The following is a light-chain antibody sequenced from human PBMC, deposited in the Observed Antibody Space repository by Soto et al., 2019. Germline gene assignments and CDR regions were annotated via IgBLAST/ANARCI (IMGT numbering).Light chain of an antibody. V-gene: IGKV1-5*03. J-gene: IGKJ4*01. CDR3: QQYNSYLT. CDR2: KAS. Sequence: DIQMTQSPSTLSASVGDRVTITCRASQSISSWLAWYQQKPGKAPKLLIYKASSLESGVPSRFSGSGSGTEFTLTISSLQPDDVATCYCQQYNSYLTFGGGTKVEIK. CDR1: QSISSW.